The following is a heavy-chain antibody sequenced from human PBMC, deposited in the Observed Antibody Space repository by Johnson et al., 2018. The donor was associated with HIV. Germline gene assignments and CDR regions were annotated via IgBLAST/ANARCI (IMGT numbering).Heavy chain of an antibody. J-gene: IGHJ3*02. D-gene: IGHD3-10*01. CDR3: AKDRDYYGSGSPADAFDI. CDR2: IRYDGSNK. CDR1: GFTFSIYG. Sequence: QMLLVESGGGVVQPGGSLRLSCAASGFTFSIYGMHWVRQAPGKGLEWVAFIRYDGSNKYYADSVKGRFTISRDNSKNTLYLQMNSLRAEDTAVYYCAKDRDYYGSGSPADAFDIWGQGTMVTVSS. V-gene: IGHV3-30*02.